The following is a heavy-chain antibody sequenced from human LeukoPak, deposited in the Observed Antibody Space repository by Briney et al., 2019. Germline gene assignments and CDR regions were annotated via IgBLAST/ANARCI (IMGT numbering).Heavy chain of an antibody. Sequence: SSETLSLTCAVYGGSFSGYYWSWIRQPPGKGLEWIGEINHSGSTNYNPSLKSRVTISVDTSKNQFSLKLSSVTAADTAVYYCARESDIVVVPAASEYYFDYWGQGTLVTVSS. D-gene: IGHD2-2*01. V-gene: IGHV4-34*01. J-gene: IGHJ4*02. CDR2: INHSGST. CDR3: ARESDIVVVPAASEYYFDY. CDR1: GGSFSGYY.